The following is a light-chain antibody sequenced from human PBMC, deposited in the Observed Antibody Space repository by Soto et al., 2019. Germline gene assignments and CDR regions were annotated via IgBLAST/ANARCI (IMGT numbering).Light chain of an antibody. CDR3: HQYNDWPQT. Sequence: VMTQSPGTLSVSPGEGATLSCRASRSVSSSLAWYQQKPGQAPRLLIFGASTRATGIPARFSGSGSGTEFTLTISSRQSVDFAVYYCHQYNDWPQTFGQGTKVEIK. J-gene: IGKJ1*01. V-gene: IGKV3-15*01. CDR2: GAS. CDR1: RSVSSS.